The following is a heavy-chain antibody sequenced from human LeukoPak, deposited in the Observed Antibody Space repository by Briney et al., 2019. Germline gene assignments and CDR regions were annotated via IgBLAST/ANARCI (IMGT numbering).Heavy chain of an antibody. CDR1: GFTFSSYS. CDR2: ISSSSSTI. V-gene: IGHV3-48*01. D-gene: IGHD4-17*01. J-gene: IGHJ4*02. Sequence: GGSLRLSCAASGFTFSSYSMNWVRQAPGKGLEWVSYISSSSSTIYYADSVKGRFTISRDNAKNSLYLQMNSLRAEDTAVYYCARDFRPGFYGDYQYYFDYWGQGTLVTVSS. CDR3: ARDFRPGFYGDYQYYFDY.